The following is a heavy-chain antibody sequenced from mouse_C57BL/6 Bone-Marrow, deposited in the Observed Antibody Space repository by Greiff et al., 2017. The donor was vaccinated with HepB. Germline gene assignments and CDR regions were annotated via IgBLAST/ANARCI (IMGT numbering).Heavy chain of an antibody. CDR1: GYTFTTYP. V-gene: IGHV1-47*01. Sequence: VQGAESGAELVKPGASVKMSCKASGYTFTTYPIEWMKQNHGKSLEWIGNFHPYNDDTKYNEKFKGKATLTVEKSSSTVYLELSRLTSDDSAVYYCARKRADSSGFYFDYWGQGTTLTVSS. J-gene: IGHJ2*01. CDR3: ARKRADSSGFYFDY. D-gene: IGHD3-2*02. CDR2: FHPYNDDT.